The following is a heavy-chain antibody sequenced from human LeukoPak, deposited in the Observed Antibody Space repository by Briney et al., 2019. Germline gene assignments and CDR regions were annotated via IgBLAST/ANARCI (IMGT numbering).Heavy chain of an antibody. V-gene: IGHV3-48*03. CDR3: AKEERRYSSGWYYFDY. Sequence: GGSLRLSCAASGFTFSSYEMHWVRQPPGKGLEWVSYISSSDSTIYYADSVKGRFTISRDNSKNTLYLQMNSLRAEDTAVYYCAKEERRYSSGWYYFDYWGQGTLVTVSS. CDR2: ISSSDSTI. D-gene: IGHD6-19*01. CDR1: GFTFSSYE. J-gene: IGHJ4*02.